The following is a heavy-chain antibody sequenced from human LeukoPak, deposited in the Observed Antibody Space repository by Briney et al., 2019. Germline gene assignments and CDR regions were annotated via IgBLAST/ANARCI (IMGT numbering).Heavy chain of an antibody. CDR2: ISYTGSNK. CDR1: GFTVSSNY. CDR3: ARVFVGENFDY. V-gene: IGHV3-11*04. Sequence: GGSLRLSCAASGFTVSSNYMSWVRQAPGKGLEWLSYISYTGSNKYYADSVKGRFTISRDNAKNSLYLQMNSLRVEDTAVYFCARVFVGENFDYWGQGTLVTVSS. D-gene: IGHD3-10*02. J-gene: IGHJ4*02.